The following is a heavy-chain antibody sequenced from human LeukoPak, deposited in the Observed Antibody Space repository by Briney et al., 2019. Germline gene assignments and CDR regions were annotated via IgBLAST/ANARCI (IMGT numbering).Heavy chain of an antibody. CDR1: GGSISSSSYY. CDR2: INHSGST. Sequence: SETLSLTCTVSGGSISSSSYYWGWIRQPPGKGLEWIGEINHSGSTNYNPSLKSRVTISVDTSKNQFSLKLSSVTAADTAVYYCARDQRGSWADYFDYWGQGTLVTVSS. V-gene: IGHV4-39*07. J-gene: IGHJ4*02. D-gene: IGHD6-13*01. CDR3: ARDQRGSWADYFDY.